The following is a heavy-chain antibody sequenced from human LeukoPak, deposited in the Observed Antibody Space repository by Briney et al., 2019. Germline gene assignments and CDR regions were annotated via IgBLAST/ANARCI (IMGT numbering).Heavy chain of an antibody. Sequence: TGGSLRLSCATFGFAFSDYWMTWVRQVPGKRLEWVANINREGNEKYYVDSVKGRFTISRDNAKNSVDLQMDSLRVEDTAVYYCARVGTWELQRVFDFWGQGTLVTVSS. CDR2: INREGNEK. D-gene: IGHD1-26*01. V-gene: IGHV3-7*01. CDR3: ARVGTWELQRVFDF. J-gene: IGHJ4*02. CDR1: GFAFSDYW.